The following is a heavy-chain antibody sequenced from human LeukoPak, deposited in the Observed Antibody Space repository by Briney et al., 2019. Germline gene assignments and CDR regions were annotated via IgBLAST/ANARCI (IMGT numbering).Heavy chain of an antibody. V-gene: IGHV1-46*01. CDR1: GYTFTSYY. Sequence: ASVKVSCKASGYTFTSYYMHWVRQAPGQGLEWMGIINPSGGSTSCAQKFQGRVTMTRDTSTSTVYMELSSLRSEDTAVYYCARDGKYYDYVWGNHGLAYYYYYMDVWGKGTTVTISS. J-gene: IGHJ6*03. D-gene: IGHD3-16*01. CDR2: INPSGGST. CDR3: ARDGKYYDYVWGNHGLAYYYYYMDV.